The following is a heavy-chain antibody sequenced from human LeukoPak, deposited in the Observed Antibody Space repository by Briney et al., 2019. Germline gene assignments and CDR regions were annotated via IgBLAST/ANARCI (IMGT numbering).Heavy chain of an antibody. V-gene: IGHV1-8*02. CDR1: GYSFTSHD. CDR2: MNPNSGNT. Sequence: ASVKVSCKASGYSFTSHDINWVRQAPGQGLEWMGWMNPNSGNTGYVQKFQGRVSMTRNTSISTAYMELSSLRSEDTAVYYCARGQKNSRYFDDWGQGTLVTVSS. J-gene: IGHJ4*02. D-gene: IGHD2/OR15-2a*01. CDR3: ARGQKNSRYFDD.